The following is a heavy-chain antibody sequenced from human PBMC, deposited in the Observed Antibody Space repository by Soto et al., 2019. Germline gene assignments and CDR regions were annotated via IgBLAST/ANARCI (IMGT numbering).Heavy chain of an antibody. CDR3: ARDSSNRYIHY. CDR1: GYTFTNYH. J-gene: IGHJ4*01. D-gene: IGHD6-13*01. CDR2: IKPNSDTT. V-gene: IGHV1-46*01. Sequence: ASVKVSCKACGYTFTNYHMHWVRQAPGQGLEWMGIIKPNSDTTTYAQKFQDRVTMTRDTSTNTVYMELTSLKSEDTAVYYCARDSSNRYIHYRRHGPLVSVSS.